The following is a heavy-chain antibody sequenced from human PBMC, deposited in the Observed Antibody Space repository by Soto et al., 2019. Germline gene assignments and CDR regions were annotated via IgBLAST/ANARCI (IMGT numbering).Heavy chain of an antibody. CDR3: ASQPRITVARDRYLDS. CDR2: ISSSGSTT. CDR1: GFTFSSYA. J-gene: IGHJ5*01. D-gene: IGHD3-10*01. V-gene: IGHV3-23*01. Sequence: PGGSLRLSCAASGFTFSSYAMSWVRQAPGKGLEWVSGISSSGSTTFYADSVKGRFTISRDSSKNTLYLQVNSLRAEDTAVYYCASQPRITVARDRYLDSWGQGTLVTVSS.